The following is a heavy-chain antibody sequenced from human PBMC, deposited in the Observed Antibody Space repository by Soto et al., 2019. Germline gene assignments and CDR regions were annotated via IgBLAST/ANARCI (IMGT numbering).Heavy chain of an antibody. V-gene: IGHV4-39*01. J-gene: IGHJ5*02. CDR1: GGSISRSGYY. CDR2: IYYSGST. Sequence: SETLSLTCTVSGGSISRSGYYWGWVRQPPGKGLEWIGSIYYSGSTYYNPSLKSRVTISVDTSKNQFSLELSSVTAADTAVYYCARPRVWNPPWFAPWARGTLVPVSS. D-gene: IGHD1-1*01. CDR3: ARPRVWNPPWFAP.